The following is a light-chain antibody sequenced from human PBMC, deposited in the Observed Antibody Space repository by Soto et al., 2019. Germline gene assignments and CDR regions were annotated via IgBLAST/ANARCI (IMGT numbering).Light chain of an antibody. J-gene: IGKJ1*01. Sequence: EIVLTQSPGTLSLSPGERATLSCRASQTVSNSQLAWYQQKPGQAPRLLIFGASSRATDIPDRFSGSGSGTDFTLTISRLEPEDFAVYYCHQYGSSLTWTLGQGTKVDIK. CDR1: QTVSNSQ. V-gene: IGKV3-20*01. CDR3: HQYGSSLTWT. CDR2: GAS.